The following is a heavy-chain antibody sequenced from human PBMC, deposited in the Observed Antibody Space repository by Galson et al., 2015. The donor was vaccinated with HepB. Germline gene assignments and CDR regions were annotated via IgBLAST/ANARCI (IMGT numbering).Heavy chain of an antibody. Sequence: SLRLSCAASGFTVSGYWMSWVRQAPGKGLEWVANIKQDGSEKYYADSVKGRFTISRDNAKNSVFLQMDSLRADDTAVYYCARVESVHYYYAMDVWGQGTTVTVSS. CDR1: GFTVSGYW. D-gene: IGHD5/OR15-5a*01. CDR2: IKQDGSEK. J-gene: IGHJ6*02. CDR3: ARVESVHYYYAMDV. V-gene: IGHV3-7*03.